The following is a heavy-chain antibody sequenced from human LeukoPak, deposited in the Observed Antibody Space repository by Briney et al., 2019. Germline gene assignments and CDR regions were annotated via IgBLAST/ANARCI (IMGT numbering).Heavy chain of an antibody. CDR2: INHSGST. Sequence: PSETLSLTCAVYGGSFSGYYWSWIRQPPGKGLEWIGEINHSGSTNYNPSLKSRVTISVDTSKNQSSLKLSSVTAADTAVYYCATSKLLGTHYYYYMAVWGKGATVTISS. CDR1: GGSFSGYY. D-gene: IGHD3-16*01. J-gene: IGHJ6*03. CDR3: ATSKLLGTHYYYYMAV. V-gene: IGHV4-34*01.